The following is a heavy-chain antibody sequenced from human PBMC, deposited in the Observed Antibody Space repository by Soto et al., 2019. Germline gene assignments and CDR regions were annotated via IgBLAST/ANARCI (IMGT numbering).Heavy chain of an antibody. CDR2: IYYSGST. V-gene: IGHV4-31*03. CDR3: ARAAIYDSSGYYYQGQTDY. J-gene: IGHJ4*02. Sequence: QVQLQESGPGLVKPSQTLSLTCTVSGGSISSGGYYWSWIRQHPGKGLEWIGYIYYSGSTYYNPSLKSRVTISVDTSKNQFSLKLSSVTAADTAVYYCARAAIYDSSGYYYQGQTDYWGQGTLVTVSS. D-gene: IGHD3-22*01. CDR1: GGSISSGGYY.